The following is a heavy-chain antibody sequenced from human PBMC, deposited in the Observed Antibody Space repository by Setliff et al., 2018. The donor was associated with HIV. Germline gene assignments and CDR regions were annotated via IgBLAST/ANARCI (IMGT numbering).Heavy chain of an antibody. J-gene: IGHJ4*02. V-gene: IGHV4-34*01. CDR1: GGSFSGYY. D-gene: IGHD5-18*01. CDR3: ARDSGEYNYGFAVGSFDY. CDR2: INHSGNT. Sequence: SETLSLTCAFNGGSFSGYYWMWIRQSPGEGLEWIGEINHSGNTNYNPSLKSRVTMSGDTPKNQFSLNLTSVAAADTAVYYCARDSGEYNYGFAVGSFDYWGQGALVTVSS.